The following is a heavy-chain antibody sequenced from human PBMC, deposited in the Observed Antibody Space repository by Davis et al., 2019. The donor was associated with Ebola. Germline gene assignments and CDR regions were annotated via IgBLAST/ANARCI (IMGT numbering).Heavy chain of an antibody. CDR3: ARSSLSGYYYFDY. J-gene: IGHJ4*02. CDR2: LYYTGST. D-gene: IGHD3-22*01. Sequence: SETLSLTCTVSGGSISSYYWSWIRQPPGKGLEWIGYLYYTGSTNYNPSLKSRVTISVDTSKNQFSLKLSSVTPEDTAVYYCARSSLSGYYYFDYWGQGTLVTVSS. CDR1: GGSISSYY. V-gene: IGHV4-59*12.